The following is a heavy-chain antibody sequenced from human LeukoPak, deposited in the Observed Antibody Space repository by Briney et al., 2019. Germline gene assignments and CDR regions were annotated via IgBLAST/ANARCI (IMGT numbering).Heavy chain of an antibody. D-gene: IGHD6-13*01. CDR3: ARGGSSSWTNWFDP. CDR1: GFTFSNAW. V-gene: IGHV4-34*01. Sequence: PGGSLRLSCAASGFTFSNAWMSWIRQPPGKGLEWIGEINHSGSTNYNPSLMSRVTISVDTSKNQFSLKLSSVTAADTAVYYCARGGSSSWTNWFDPWGQGTLVTVSS. CDR2: INHSGST. J-gene: IGHJ5*02.